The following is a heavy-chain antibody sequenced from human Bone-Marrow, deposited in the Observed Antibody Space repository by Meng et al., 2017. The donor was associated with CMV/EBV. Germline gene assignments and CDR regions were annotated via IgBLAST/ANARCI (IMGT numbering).Heavy chain of an antibody. J-gene: IGHJ6*02. CDR3: AKDIGHDFPLSYGMDV. CDR1: GFTFSSYG. Sequence: GESLKISCAASGFTFSSYGMHWVRQAPGKGLEWVAFIRYDGSNKYYADSVKGRFTISRDNSKNTLYLQMNSLRAEDMALYYCAKDIGHDFPLSYGMDVWGQGTTVTVSS. D-gene: IGHD3-3*01. V-gene: IGHV3-30*02. CDR2: IRYDGSNK.